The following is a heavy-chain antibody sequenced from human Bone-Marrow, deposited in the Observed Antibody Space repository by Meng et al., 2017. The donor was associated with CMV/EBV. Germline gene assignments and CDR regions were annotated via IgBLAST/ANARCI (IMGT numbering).Heavy chain of an antibody. Sequence: SVKVSCKDSGGTFSSYAISWVRQAPGQGLEWMGGIIPILGIANYAQKFQGRVTITADKFTSTAYMELSSLRSEDTAVYYCARDRDDFWGGSLGYWGQGTLVTVSS. V-gene: IGHV1-69*10. J-gene: IGHJ4*02. CDR2: IIPILGIA. CDR3: ARDRDDFWGGSLGY. CDR1: GGTFSSYA. D-gene: IGHD3-3*01.